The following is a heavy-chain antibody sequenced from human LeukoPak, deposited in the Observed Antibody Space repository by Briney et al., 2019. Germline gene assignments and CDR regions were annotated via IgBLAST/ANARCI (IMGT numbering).Heavy chain of an antibody. CDR1: GFTVCSNY. CDR3: ARDGLMSSST. CDR2: FYSGGST. Sequence: GGSLTLSCAASGFTVCSNYMSWVRQAPGKGLVWVSVFYSGGSTYYADSVKGRFTISRDNSKNTLYLQMNSLRAEDTAVYHCARDGLMSSSTWGQGTLVTVSS. D-gene: IGHD3/OR15-3a*01. J-gene: IGHJ5*02. V-gene: IGHV3-66*02.